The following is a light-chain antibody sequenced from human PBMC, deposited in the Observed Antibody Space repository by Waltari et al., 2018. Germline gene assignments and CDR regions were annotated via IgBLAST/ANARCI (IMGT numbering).Light chain of an antibody. Sequence: DIVMTQSPDSLAVSLGERATINCTSSQSLLSSATNKDHLAWYQQKPGQPPKLLIYWASTRKSGVPDRFSGSGSGTDFTLTISNLQAEDVAVYYCQQFYSVPVTFGQGTRLEIK. CDR2: WAS. J-gene: IGKJ5*01. CDR1: QSLLSSATNKDH. V-gene: IGKV4-1*01. CDR3: QQFYSVPVT.